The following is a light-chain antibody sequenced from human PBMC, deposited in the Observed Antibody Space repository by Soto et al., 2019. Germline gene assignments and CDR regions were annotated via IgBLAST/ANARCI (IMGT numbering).Light chain of an antibody. J-gene: IGLJ3*02. Sequence: QAVVTQEPSLTVSPGGTVTLTCASSTGTVTSGHFPYWFQQKPGQAPRTLIYDISNKHSWTPARFSGSLLGGKAALTLSGAQPEDEADYYCLLYHSATRVFGGGTKLTVL. CDR2: DIS. CDR1: TGTVTSGHF. CDR3: LLYHSATRV. V-gene: IGLV7-46*01.